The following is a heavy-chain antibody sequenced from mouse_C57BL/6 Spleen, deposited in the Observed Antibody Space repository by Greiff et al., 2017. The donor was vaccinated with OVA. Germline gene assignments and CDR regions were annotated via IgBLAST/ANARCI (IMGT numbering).Heavy chain of an antibody. CDR3: ARRKNWDLYAMDY. J-gene: IGHJ4*01. Sequence: EVQLQQSGPELVKPGASVKISCKASGYSFTGYYMNWVKQSPEKSLEWIGEINPSTGGTTYNQKFKAKATLTVDKSSSTAYMQLKSLTSEDSAVYYCARRKNWDLYAMDYWGQGTSVTVSS. CDR2: INPSTGGT. CDR1: GYSFTGYY. D-gene: IGHD4-1*01. V-gene: IGHV1-42*01.